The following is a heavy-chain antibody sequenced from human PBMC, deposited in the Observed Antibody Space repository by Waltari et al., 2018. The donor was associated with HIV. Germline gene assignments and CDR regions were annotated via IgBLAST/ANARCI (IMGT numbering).Heavy chain of an antibody. J-gene: IGHJ5*02. CDR2: SNPKSGGT. Sequence: QVQLVQSGAEVKKPGASVKVSCKASGYTFTDYYLHWVRQAPGQGLEWMGWSNPKSGGTKYAQKFQGRVTMTTDTSISTAYMEVRMLISDDTAVYFCAGSHSSGWYVWFDPWGQGTLVTVS. V-gene: IGHV1-2*02. D-gene: IGHD6-19*01. CDR3: AGSHSSGWYVWFDP. CDR1: GYTFTDYY.